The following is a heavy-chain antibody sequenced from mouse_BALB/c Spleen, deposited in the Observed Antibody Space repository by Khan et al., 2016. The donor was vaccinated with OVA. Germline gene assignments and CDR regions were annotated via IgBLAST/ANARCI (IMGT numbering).Heavy chain of an antibody. Sequence: VQLKESGPGLVKPSQSLSLTCTVTGYSITSDYAWNWIRQFPGNKLEWMGYISYSGSTSYNPSLKSRISITRDTSKNQFFLQLNSVTTEDTATYSFARGGNSYFAYGGKGTTLTVSS. CDR3: ARGGNSYFAY. CDR1: GYSITSDYA. CDR2: ISYSGST. V-gene: IGHV3-2*02. J-gene: IGHJ2*01.